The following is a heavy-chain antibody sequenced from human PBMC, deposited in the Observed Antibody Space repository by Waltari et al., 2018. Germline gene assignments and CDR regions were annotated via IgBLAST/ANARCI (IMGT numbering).Heavy chain of an antibody. CDR3: AVDTIFGVAMDRSYGMDV. Sequence: QVQLVQSGAEVKKPGASVTVSCKASGYTFTDSYRHWLRRAPGQGLEWMGWIKPNSGGTNSAQKFQGRVTMTRDTSISTAYMELSSLRSEDTAVYYCAVDTIFGVAMDRSYGMDVWGQGTTVTVSS. J-gene: IGHJ6*02. CDR2: IKPNSGGT. D-gene: IGHD3-3*01. V-gene: IGHV1-2*02. CDR1: GYTFTDSY.